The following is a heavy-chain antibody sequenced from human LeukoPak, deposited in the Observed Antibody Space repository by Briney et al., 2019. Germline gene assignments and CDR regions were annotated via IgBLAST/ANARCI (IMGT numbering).Heavy chain of an antibody. Sequence: ASVKVSCKASGYSFSIFGMTWVRQAPGQGLEWMGWISASSGNTNYAQKLQDRVTMTTDTSTSTAYMELRSLKSDDTAIYHCARAGATETAHFDYWGQGTLVTVSS. CDR3: ARAGATETAHFDY. D-gene: IGHD4-17*01. V-gene: IGHV1-18*01. J-gene: IGHJ4*02. CDR2: ISASSGNT. CDR1: GYSFSIFG.